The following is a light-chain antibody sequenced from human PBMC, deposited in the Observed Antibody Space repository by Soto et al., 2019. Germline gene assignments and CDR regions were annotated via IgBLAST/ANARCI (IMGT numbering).Light chain of an antibody. V-gene: IGKV1-6*01. Sequence: ALQMTQSPSSLSASVGDRVTITCRASQDIGNDLAWYQQKLGKAPQLLMFAASTLQNGVPSRFSGSGPGTDFTLTISSLQPEDLATYYCLQGHNYPWTFGQGTKVEI. CDR3: LQGHNYPWT. J-gene: IGKJ1*01. CDR1: QDIGND. CDR2: AAS.